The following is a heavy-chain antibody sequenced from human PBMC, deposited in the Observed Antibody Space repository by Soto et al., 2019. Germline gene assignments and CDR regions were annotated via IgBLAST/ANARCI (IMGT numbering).Heavy chain of an antibody. J-gene: IGHJ6*02. CDR3: ARGGRGGLGGLRSRYYYGMDV. CDR1: GGTFSSYA. CDR2: IIPIFGTA. D-gene: IGHD3-16*01. Sequence: WASVKVSCKASGGTFSSYAISWVRQAPGQGLEWMGGIIPIFGTANYAQKFQGRVTITADESTSTAYMELSSLRSEDTAVYYCARGGRGGLGGLRSRYYYGMDVWGQGTTVTVSS. V-gene: IGHV1-69*13.